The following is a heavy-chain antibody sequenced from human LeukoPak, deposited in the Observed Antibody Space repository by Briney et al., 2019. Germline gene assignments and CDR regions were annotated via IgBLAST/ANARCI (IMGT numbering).Heavy chain of an antibody. CDR3: AKGATISTTGRIAVAGIDY. D-gene: IGHD6-19*01. Sequence: VRSPRLSCALSGFTPSSYATSWVRQTPGKGQEWLSAISSTGSTYYPHSVKGRFTISRDNSKNTLYLQMTSLRAEDTAVYYCAKGATISTTGRIAVAGIDYWGQGTLVTVSS. CDR2: ISSTGST. J-gene: IGHJ4*02. V-gene: IGHV3-23*01. CDR1: GFTPSSYA.